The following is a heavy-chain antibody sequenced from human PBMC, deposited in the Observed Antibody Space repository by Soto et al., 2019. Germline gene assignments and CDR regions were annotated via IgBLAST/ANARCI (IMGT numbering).Heavy chain of an antibody. CDR1: GYTFTGYY. CDR2: INPNSGGT. CDR3: ARDKGVYVDTAMAWDY. Sequence: ASVKVSCKASGYTFTGYYMHWVRQAPGQGLEWMGWINPNSGGTDYAQKFQGRVTMTRDTSISTAYMELSRLRSDDTAVYYCARDKGVYVDTAMAWDYWDQGTLVTVS. J-gene: IGHJ4*02. V-gene: IGHV1-2*02. D-gene: IGHD5-18*01.